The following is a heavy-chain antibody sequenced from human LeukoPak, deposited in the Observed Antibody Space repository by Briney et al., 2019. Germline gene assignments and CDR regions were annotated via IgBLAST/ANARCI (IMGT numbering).Heavy chain of an antibody. J-gene: IGHJ4*02. CDR3: ARDLGLEGAPHYYGSGSYHDY. CDR1: GYTFTTYY. CDR2: INPNSGGT. D-gene: IGHD3-10*01. V-gene: IGHV1-2*02. Sequence: GASVKVSCKASGYTFTTYYMHWLRQAPGQGLEWMGWINPNSGGTKYAQKFQGRVTMTRDTSISTAYMEVSRLRSDDTAVYYCARDLGLEGAPHYYGSGSYHDYWGQGTLVTVSS.